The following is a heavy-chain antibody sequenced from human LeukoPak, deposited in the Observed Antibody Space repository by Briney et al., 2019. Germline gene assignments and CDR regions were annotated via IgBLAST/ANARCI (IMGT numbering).Heavy chain of an antibody. CDR3: ARDRAVGATWRIDY. CDR1: GGSVSSSSYY. Sequence: SETLSLTCTVSGGSVSSSSYYWSWIRQPPGKGLEWIGSIYYSGSTYYNPSLKSRVTISVDTSKNQFSLKLSSVTAADTAVYYCARDRAVGATWRIDYWGQGTLVTVSS. D-gene: IGHD1-26*01. CDR2: IYYSGST. J-gene: IGHJ4*02. V-gene: IGHV4-39*07.